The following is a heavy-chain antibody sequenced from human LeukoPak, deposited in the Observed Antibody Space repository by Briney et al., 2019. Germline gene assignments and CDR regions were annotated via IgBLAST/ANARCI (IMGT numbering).Heavy chain of an antibody. J-gene: IGHJ1*01. CDR1: GFTFLSYG. Sequence: GGSLRQTCATSGFTFLSYGMHWVRQAPGRGLEWVALISYDGSNQYYPDSVKGRFTISRDNSKNTLYLQMNSLRAEDTAVYYCARGHGGSSPSSEFWGQATLVTVSS. D-gene: IGHD4-23*01. V-gene: IGHV3-33*01. CDR3: ARGHGGSSPSSEF. CDR2: ISYDGSNQ.